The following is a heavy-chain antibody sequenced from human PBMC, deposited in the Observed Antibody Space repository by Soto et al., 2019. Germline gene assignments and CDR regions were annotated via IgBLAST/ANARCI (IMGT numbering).Heavy chain of an antibody. CDR1: GYTFTIYY. D-gene: IGHD6-25*01. J-gene: IGHJ6*02. Sequence: ASVKVSCKAFGYTFTIYYIHWVRQAPGQGLEWMGVINTSGGSPTYAQKFQDRVTMTRGTSTSTVYMELSSLRSEDTAVYYCARGGRHSDYYYYYGMDVCGQGTTVTGS. V-gene: IGHV1-46*01. CDR3: ARGGRHSDYYYYYGMDV. CDR2: INTSGGSP.